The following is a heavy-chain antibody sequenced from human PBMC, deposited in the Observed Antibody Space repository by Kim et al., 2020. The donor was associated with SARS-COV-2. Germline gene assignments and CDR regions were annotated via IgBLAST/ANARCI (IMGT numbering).Heavy chain of an antibody. Sequence: ASVKVSCKTSGYLFSRYGIGWVRQAPGQGLEWMGWISTYNGNTNYAPRMYGRVTMTTDTSTSTAYMELTSLRSDDTAVYYCATVAYTSGSDYWGQGTLVT. J-gene: IGHJ4*02. CDR2: ISTYNGNT. CDR1: GYLFSRYG. D-gene: IGHD6-19*01. CDR3: ATVAYTSGSDY. V-gene: IGHV1-18*01.